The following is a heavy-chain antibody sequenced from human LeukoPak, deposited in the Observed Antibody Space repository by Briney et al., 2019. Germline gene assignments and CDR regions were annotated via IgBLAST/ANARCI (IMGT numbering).Heavy chain of an antibody. CDR3: ARDGYYDSSGYNDY. D-gene: IGHD3-22*01. Sequence: SETLSLTCTVSGGSISSSSCYWGWIRQPPGKGLEWIGSIYYSGSTYYNPSLKSRVTISVDTSKNQFSLKLSSVTAADTAVYYCARDGYYDSSGYNDYWGQGTLVTVSS. V-gene: IGHV4-39*02. CDR2: IYYSGST. CDR1: GGSISSSSCY. J-gene: IGHJ4*02.